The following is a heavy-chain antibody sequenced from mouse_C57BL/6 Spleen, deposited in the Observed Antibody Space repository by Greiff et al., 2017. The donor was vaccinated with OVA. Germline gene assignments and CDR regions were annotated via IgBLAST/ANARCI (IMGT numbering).Heavy chain of an antibody. V-gene: IGHV2-5*01. J-gene: IGHJ4*01. Sequence: VKLMESGPGLVQPSQSLSITCTVSGFSLTSYGVHWVRQSPGKGLEWLGVIWRGGSTDYNAAFMSRLSITKDNSKSQVFFKMNSLQADDTAIYYCAKTGYDLGYAMDYWGQGTSVTVSS. D-gene: IGHD2-2*01. CDR2: IWRGGST. CDR3: AKTGYDLGYAMDY. CDR1: GFSLTSYG.